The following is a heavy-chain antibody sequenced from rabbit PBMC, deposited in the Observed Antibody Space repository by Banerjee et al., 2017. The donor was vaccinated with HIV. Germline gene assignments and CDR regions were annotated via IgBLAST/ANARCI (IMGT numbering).Heavy chain of an antibody. CDR1: GIDFSSYYR. CDR3: ARAITGGHGYDL. J-gene: IGHJ3*01. Sequence: QQQLEESGGGLVKPGGTLTLTCKASGIDFSSYYRMCWVRQAPGKGLEWIGCINTSSGSTGYASWAKGRFTISKTSSTTVTLQMTSLTAADTATYFCARAITGGHGYDLWGQGTLVTVS. D-gene: IGHD6-1*01. V-gene: IGHV1S45*01. CDR2: INTSSGST.